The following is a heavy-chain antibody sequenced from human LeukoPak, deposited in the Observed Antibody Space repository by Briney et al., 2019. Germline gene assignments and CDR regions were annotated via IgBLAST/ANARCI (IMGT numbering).Heavy chain of an antibody. CDR2: ISSSGSTI. D-gene: IGHD3-22*01. Sequence: PGGSLRLSCAASGFTFSSYEMNWVRQAPGKGLEWLSYISSSGSTIYYADSVKGRFTISRDNAKNSLYLQMNSLRAEDTAVYYCARETTMNPFQHWGQGTLVTVSS. CDR3: ARETTMNPFQH. V-gene: IGHV3-48*03. J-gene: IGHJ1*01. CDR1: GFTFSSYE.